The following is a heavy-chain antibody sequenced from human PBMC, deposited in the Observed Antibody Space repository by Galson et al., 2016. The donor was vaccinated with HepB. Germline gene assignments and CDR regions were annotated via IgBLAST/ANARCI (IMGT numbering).Heavy chain of an antibody. J-gene: IGHJ5*02. Sequence: SLRLSCAASGFIFSVYNMNWARLAPGKGLEWIAWITSSSDTMYYADSVKGRFTISRDNSKNSLYLQMNSLRPEDTAVYYCAKEGHHDFWSGYYNWFAPWGQGTLVTVSS. CDR1: GFIFSVYN. D-gene: IGHD3-3*01. CDR2: ITSSSDTM. V-gene: IGHV3-48*01. CDR3: AKEGHHDFWSGYYNWFAP.